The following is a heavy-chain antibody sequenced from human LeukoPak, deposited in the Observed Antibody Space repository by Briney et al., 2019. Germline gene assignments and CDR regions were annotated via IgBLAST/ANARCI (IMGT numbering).Heavy chain of an antibody. V-gene: IGHV3-23*01. CDR3: AKAPQYYYGSGISNYFDY. D-gene: IGHD3-10*01. CDR2: ISGSGGST. CDR1: GFTFSSYG. Sequence: GGTLRLSCAASGFTFSSYGTSWVRQAPGKGLEWVSAISGSGGSTYYADSVKGRFTISRDNSKNTLYLQMNSLRAEDTAVYYCAKAPQYYYGSGISNYFDYWGQGTLVTVSS. J-gene: IGHJ4*02.